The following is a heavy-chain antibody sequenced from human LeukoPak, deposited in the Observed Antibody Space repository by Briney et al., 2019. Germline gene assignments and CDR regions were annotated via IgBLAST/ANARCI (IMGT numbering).Heavy chain of an antibody. D-gene: IGHD2-15*01. J-gene: IGHJ4*02. CDR2: MSGSDDGR. CDR1: EFTLSSYS. Sequence: GGSLRLSCAGSEFTLSSYSMNWVRQAPGKGLEWVSAMSGSDDGRYYAASVRGRFTISRDTSRSALYLQMNSLRAEDAAVYYCAKAPVTSCRGAFCYPFDYGGQGTLVTVSS. CDR3: AKAPVTSCRGAFCYPFDY. V-gene: IGHV3-23*01.